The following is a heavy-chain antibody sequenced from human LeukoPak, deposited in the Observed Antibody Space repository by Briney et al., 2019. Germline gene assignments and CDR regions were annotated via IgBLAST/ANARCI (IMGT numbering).Heavy chain of an antibody. V-gene: IGHV4-39*01. CDR3: ASQGYSGSWYYFDY. CDR1: GGSISSSSYY. Sequence: SETLSLTCTVSGGSISSSSYYWGWIRQPPGKGLEWIGSIYYSGSTYYNPSLKSRVTISVDTSKNQFSLKLSSVTAADTAVYYCASQGYSGSWYYFDYWGQGTLVTVSS. CDR2: IYYSGST. J-gene: IGHJ4*02. D-gene: IGHD6-13*01.